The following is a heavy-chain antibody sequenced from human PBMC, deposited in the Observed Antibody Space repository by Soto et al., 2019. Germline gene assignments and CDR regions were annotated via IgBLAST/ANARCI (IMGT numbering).Heavy chain of an antibody. CDR3: AREGYSSSWYLAFDY. Sequence: GGSLRLSCAASGFTFSSYGMHWVRQAPGKGLEWVAVIWYDGSNKYYADSVKGRFTISRDNSKNTLYLQMNSLRAEDTAVYYCAREGYSSSWYLAFDYWGQGTLVTVSS. J-gene: IGHJ4*02. V-gene: IGHV3-33*01. D-gene: IGHD6-13*01. CDR1: GFTFSSYG. CDR2: IWYDGSNK.